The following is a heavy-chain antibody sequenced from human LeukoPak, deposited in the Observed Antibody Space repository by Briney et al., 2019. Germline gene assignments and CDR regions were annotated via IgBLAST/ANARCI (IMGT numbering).Heavy chain of an antibody. J-gene: IGHJ6*02. CDR1: GCTFRSHG. D-gene: IGHD2-21*01. Sequence: GGSLRLSCAASGCTFRSHGMNWVRQAPGKGLEWVAGINPDGSQSYYIDAVKGRFTISRDNSKNTLYLQMNSLRVEDTAMYYCARDLSYFSFDDWGQGTTVTVSS. CDR2: INPDGSQS. V-gene: IGHV3-33*01. CDR3: ARDLSYFSFDD.